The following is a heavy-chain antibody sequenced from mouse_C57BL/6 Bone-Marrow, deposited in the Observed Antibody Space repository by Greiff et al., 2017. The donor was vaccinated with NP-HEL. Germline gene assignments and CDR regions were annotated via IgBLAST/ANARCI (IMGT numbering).Heavy chain of an antibody. V-gene: IGHV1-81*01. D-gene: IGHD1-1*01. CDR3: ARRVFITTVVATDWFAY. Sequence: QVQLKQSGAELARPGASVKLSCKASGYTFTSYGISWVKQRTGQGLEWIGEIYPRSGNTYYNEKFKGKATLTADKSSSTAYMELRSLTSEDSAVYFCARRVFITTVVATDWFAYWGQGTLVTVSA. CDR1: GYTFTSYG. J-gene: IGHJ3*01. CDR2: IYPRSGNT.